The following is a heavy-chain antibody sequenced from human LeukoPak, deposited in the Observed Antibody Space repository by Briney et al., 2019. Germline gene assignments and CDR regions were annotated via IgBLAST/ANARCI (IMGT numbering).Heavy chain of an antibody. V-gene: IGHV3-21*01. J-gene: IGHJ4*02. D-gene: IGHD6-13*01. CDR2: ISSSSSYI. CDR1: GPTFSSHW. Sequence: GGSLRLSCAASGPTFSSHWMHWVRQAPGKGLEWVSSISSSSSYIYYADSVKGRFTISRDNAKNSLYLQMNSLRAEDTAVYYCARIKGGSSSHWGQGTLVTVSS. CDR3: ARIKGGSSSH.